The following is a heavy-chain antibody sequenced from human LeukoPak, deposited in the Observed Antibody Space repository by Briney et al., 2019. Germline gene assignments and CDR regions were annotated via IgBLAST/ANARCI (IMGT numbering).Heavy chain of an antibody. J-gene: IGHJ4*02. CDR1: GYSVSRGF. V-gene: IGHV4-59*02. CDR2: IYYTGTI. Sequence: PSETLSLTCTVSGYSVSRGFWSWIRQSPGKGLEWIGNIYYTGTINYNPSLTSRVTISVDTSKNQFSLKLTSVTAADTGVYYCARIGFGEPYHFNYWAQGTLVSVSS. D-gene: IGHD3-10*01. CDR3: ARIGFGEPYHFNY.